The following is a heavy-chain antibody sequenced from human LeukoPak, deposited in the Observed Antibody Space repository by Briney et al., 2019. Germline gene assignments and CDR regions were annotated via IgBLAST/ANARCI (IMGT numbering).Heavy chain of an antibody. CDR3: ARIRGYGDYGGLGYFDP. J-gene: IGHJ5*02. V-gene: IGHV5-51*01. Sequence: GESLKISCKGSGYSFSDFWIVWVRQMPGKGLEWMGIIYPGDSDTRYSPSFQGQVTISADKSISTAYLQWSSLKASDTAMYYCARIRGYGDYGGLGYFDPWGQGTLVTVSS. CDR2: IYPGDSDT. D-gene: IGHD4-17*01. CDR1: GYSFSDFW.